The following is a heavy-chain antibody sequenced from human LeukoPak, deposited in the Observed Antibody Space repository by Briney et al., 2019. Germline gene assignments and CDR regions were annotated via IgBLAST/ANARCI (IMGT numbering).Heavy chain of an antibody. CDR1: DGSINSDY. J-gene: IGHJ4*02. CDR2: IRYSGRT. V-gene: IGHV4-59*12. D-gene: IGHD6-19*01. CDR3: AEIPDVSGWPFDY. Sequence: SETLSLTCTASDGSINSDYWTWIRQPPGRGLEWIGYIRYSGRTSYNPSLKSRVTISIDTSNNLFSLKLRSVTTADTAIYFCAEIPDVSGWPFDYWGQGTLVTVSS.